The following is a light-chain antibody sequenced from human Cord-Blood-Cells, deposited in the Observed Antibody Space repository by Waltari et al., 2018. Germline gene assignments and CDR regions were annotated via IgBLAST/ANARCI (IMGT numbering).Light chain of an antibody. J-gene: IGLJ2*01. CDR3: SSYTSSSTL. CDR2: EVS. V-gene: IGLV2-14*01. CDR1: SSDVGGYNN. Sequence: QSALTQPASVSGSPGQSITISCTGTSSDVGGYNNFSWYQRHPRKAPKLMIYEVSNRPSGVSNRFSGSKSGNTASLTISGLQAEDEADYYCSSYTSSSTLFGGGTKLTVL.